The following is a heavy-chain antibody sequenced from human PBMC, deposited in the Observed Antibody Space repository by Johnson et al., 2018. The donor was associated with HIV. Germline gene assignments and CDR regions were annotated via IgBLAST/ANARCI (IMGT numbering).Heavy chain of an antibody. CDR3: ASLGLDLLVKAPLSVVFDAFDF. Sequence: QVQLVESGGGVVRPGGSLRLSCEASGFTVDDYGMSWVRQAPGKGLEWVAFIRYDGSNKYYADSVKGRFTISRDNSKNTLYLQMNSLRAEDTAVYYCASLGLDLLVKAPLSVVFDAFDFWGQGTMVTVSS. J-gene: IGHJ3*01. CDR1: GFTVDDYG. V-gene: IGHV3-30*02. D-gene: IGHD3-16*01. CDR2: IRYDGSNK.